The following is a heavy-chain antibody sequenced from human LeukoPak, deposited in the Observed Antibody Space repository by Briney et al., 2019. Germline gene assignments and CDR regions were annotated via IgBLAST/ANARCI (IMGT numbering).Heavy chain of an antibody. CDR2: IRYDGINK. Sequence: GGSLRLSCAASGFTFSRYGMHWGRQAPGKGLEGVALIRYDGINKYYADSVKGRFTISRDKSKNTLYLQMNSLRAEETAGYYCAKVIRPVVPASMRIDGWGKGTPVTVSS. V-gene: IGHV3-30*02. CDR1: GFTFSRYG. J-gene: IGHJ6*03. D-gene: IGHD2-2*01. CDR3: AKVIRPVVPASMRIDG.